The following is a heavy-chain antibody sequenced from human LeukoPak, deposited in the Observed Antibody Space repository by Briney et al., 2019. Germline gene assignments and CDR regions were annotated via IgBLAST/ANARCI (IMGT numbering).Heavy chain of an antibody. CDR2: MNPNSGNT. CDR3: ARPSSTGYYRPRYYYYVDV. V-gene: IGHV1-8*01. D-gene: IGHD3-9*01. CDR1: GYTFTSYD. Sequence: GASVKVSCKASGYTFTSYDINWVRQATGQGLEWMGLMNPNSGNTGYAQKVQGRVTMTRNTSISTPYMELSSLRSEDTAVYYCARPSSTGYYRPRYYYYVDVWGKGTTVTVSS. J-gene: IGHJ6*03.